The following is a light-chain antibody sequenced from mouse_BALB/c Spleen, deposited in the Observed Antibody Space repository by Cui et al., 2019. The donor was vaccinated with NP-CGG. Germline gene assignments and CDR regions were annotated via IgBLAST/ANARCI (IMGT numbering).Light chain of an antibody. J-gene: IGLJ1*01. Sequence: QAVVTQEQARTTSPGETVTLTCRSSTGAVTTSNYANWVQEKPDHLFTGLIGGTNNRAPGVPARFSGSLIGDKAALTITGAQTEDEAIYFCALWYSNHWVFGGGTKLTVL. CDR3: ALWYSNHWV. CDR1: TGAVTTSNY. CDR2: GTN. V-gene: IGLV1*01.